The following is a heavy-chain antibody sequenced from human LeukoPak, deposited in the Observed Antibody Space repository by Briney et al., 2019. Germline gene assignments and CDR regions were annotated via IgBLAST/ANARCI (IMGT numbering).Heavy chain of an antibody. Sequence: SVKVSCKASGGTFSSYAISWVRQAPGQGLEWMGGIIPIFGTANYAQKFQGRVTITADKSTSTAYMELSSLRPEDTAVYYCAGGERSSGQDYWGQGTLVTVSS. CDR3: AGGERSSGQDY. CDR1: GGTFSSYA. D-gene: IGHD6-19*01. V-gene: IGHV1-69*06. CDR2: IIPIFGTA. J-gene: IGHJ4*02.